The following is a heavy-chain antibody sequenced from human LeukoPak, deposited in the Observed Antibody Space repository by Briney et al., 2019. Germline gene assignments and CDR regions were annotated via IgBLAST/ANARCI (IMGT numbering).Heavy chain of an antibody. D-gene: IGHD4-17*01. CDR2: ISGGGST. CDR3: ARHNYGDFDL. Sequence: GGSLRLSCAASGFTFSSYWMSWVRQAPGKGLEWVSVISGGGSTYYADSVKGRFTISRDNSKNTLHLQMNSLRAEDSAVYYCARHNYGDFDLWGQGTLVTVSS. J-gene: IGHJ4*02. V-gene: IGHV3-66*04. CDR1: GFTFSSYW.